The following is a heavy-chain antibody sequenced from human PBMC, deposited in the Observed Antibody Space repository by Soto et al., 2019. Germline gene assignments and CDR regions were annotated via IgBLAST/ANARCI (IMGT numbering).Heavy chain of an antibody. D-gene: IGHD3-9*01. CDR1: GYTFTSYG. V-gene: IGHV1-18*01. J-gene: IGHJ6*02. CDR2: ISAYNGNT. CDR3: ARAPVDIRHKPYYYYYGMDV. Sequence: QVQLVQSGAEVKKPGASVKVSCKASGYTFTSYGISWVRQAPGQGLEWMGWISAYNGNTNYAQKLQGRATMTTDTSTSTAYMELRSLRSDDTAVYYCARAPVDIRHKPYYYYYGMDVWGQGTTVTVSS.